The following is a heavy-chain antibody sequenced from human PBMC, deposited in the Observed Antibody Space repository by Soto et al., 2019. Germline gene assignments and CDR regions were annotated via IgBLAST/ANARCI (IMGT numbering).Heavy chain of an antibody. J-gene: IGHJ4*02. V-gene: IGHV4-59*12. CDR2: VSYSGST. CDR1: GGSINDYY. Sequence: QVQLQESGPGLVKPSETLSLTCTVSGGSINDYYWSWIRQPPGKGLEWIAYVSYSGSTNYNPSLKSRVTISVDTSKNQFSLKLSSVTAADTAVYYCAREERHSSSSDLWGQGTLVTVSS. D-gene: IGHD6-13*01. CDR3: AREERHSSSSDL.